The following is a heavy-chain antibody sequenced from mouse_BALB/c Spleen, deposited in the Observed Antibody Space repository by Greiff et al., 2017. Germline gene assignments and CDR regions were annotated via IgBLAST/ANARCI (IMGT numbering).Heavy chain of an antibody. Sequence: QVQLQQPGAELVRPGASVKLSCKASGYTFTSYWINWVKQRPGQGLEWIGNIYPSDSYTNYNQKFKDKATLTVDKSSSTAYMQLSSPTSEDSAVYYCTSESDGYYGYWGQGTTLTVSS. CDR3: TSESDGYYGY. V-gene: IGHV1-69*02. D-gene: IGHD2-3*01. CDR1: GYTFTSYW. J-gene: IGHJ2*01. CDR2: IYPSDSYT.